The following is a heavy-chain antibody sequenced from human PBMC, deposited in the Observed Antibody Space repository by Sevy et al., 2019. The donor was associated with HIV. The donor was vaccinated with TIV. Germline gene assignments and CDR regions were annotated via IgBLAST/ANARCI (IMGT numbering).Heavy chain of an antibody. CDR1: GFTFYNYG. CDR2: ISYDGKNE. D-gene: IGHD6-13*01. Sequence: GGSVRLSCAGSGFTFYNYGIHWVRQAPGKGLEWVTMISYDGKNENYADSVKGRFTISRDNSKNTVYLQMNSLRPDDTAIYYCAKDRSGSWSVDYWGQGTLVTVSS. CDR3: AKDRSGSWSVDY. J-gene: IGHJ4*02. V-gene: IGHV3-30*18.